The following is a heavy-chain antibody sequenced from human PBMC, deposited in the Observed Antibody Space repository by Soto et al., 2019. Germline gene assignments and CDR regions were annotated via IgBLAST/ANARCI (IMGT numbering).Heavy chain of an antibody. Sequence: RVSLSVSWAASGFTFSTYAMTGVRLAPGRGLEWVLGIKSSGSPTDYPESVKGRFTISRDNLMNTMFLDMNGLRAEDTAIYYCAKTLRGGASGDWDFELLRRGPLGT. V-gene: IGHV3-23*05. J-gene: IGHJ2*01. D-gene: IGHD3-10*01. CDR2: IKSSGSPT. CDR3: AKTLRGGASGDWDFEL. CDR1: GFTFSTYA.